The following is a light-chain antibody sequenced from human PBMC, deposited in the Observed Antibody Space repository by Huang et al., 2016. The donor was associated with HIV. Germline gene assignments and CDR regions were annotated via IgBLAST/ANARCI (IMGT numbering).Light chain of an antibody. CDR2: DAS. CDR3: QQYNDWPLT. J-gene: IGKJ4*01. Sequence: EIVMTQSPATLSVSPGERATLSCRASQSVSNYLAWYQQKPGQAPRLLIYDASTGATGIQARVSGSGSGTEFTLTISSLQSGDSAVYYCQQYNDWPLTFGGGTKVEIK. V-gene: IGKV3-15*01. CDR1: QSVSNY.